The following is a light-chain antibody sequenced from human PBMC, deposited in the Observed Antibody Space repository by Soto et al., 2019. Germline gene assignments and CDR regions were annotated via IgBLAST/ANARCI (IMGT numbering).Light chain of an antibody. V-gene: IGKV2D-29*01. CDR1: QSLLHTDGKTY. Sequence: DIVMTQTPLSLSVTPGQPASITCKSSQSLLHTDGKTYLYWYLQKPGKPPQLRIYEVSNRFSGVPDRCSGSRSRKEITLKISRVEPEDVGVDYCMQSIQLRFNICTGTKVKIK. J-gene: IGKJ3*01. CDR3: MQSIQLRFN. CDR2: EVS.